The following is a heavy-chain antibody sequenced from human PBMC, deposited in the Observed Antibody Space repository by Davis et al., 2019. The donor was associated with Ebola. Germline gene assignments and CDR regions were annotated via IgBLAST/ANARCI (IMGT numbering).Heavy chain of an antibody. CDR3: VRGWGRIGMGV. V-gene: IGHV6-1*01. CDR2: TYYSSKWYN. D-gene: IGHD1-26*01. J-gene: IGHJ6*02. CDR1: GDSVSSAG. Sequence: PSETLSLTCAISGDSVSSAGWNWIRQSPSRGLEWLGRTYYSSKWYNDYAVSVKSRITINADTSKNQFSLQLNSVTPEDTAVYYCVRGWGRIGMGVWGQGTTVTVSS.